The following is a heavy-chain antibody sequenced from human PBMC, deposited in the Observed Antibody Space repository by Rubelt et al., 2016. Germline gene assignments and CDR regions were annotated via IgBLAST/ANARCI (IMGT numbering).Heavy chain of an antibody. J-gene: IGHJ5*01. V-gene: IGHV3-48*01. CDR2: ISSSSTTI. D-gene: IGHD5-18*01. Sequence: GKGLEWISYISSSSTTIYYADSVKGRFTISRDNSKNTLYLQMNSLRAEDTAVYYCARDVTRYSHGSEQLGFDSWGQGTLVTVSS. CDR3: ARDVTRYSHGSEQLGFDS.